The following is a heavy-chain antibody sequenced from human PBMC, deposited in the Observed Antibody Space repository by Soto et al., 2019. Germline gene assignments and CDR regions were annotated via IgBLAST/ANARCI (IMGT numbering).Heavy chain of an antibody. J-gene: IGHJ4*02. CDR2: VSDDGSKK. D-gene: IGHD2-15*01. Sequence: QVQLVESGGCVLQPGRSLRLSCAASGFSFSTYGMHWVRQAPGRGLEWVALVSDDGSKKNYADSVKGRFTISRDNSKNTVYLQMNSLRPDDTAVYYCASGHCSGGDCYSGRWGQGTLVTVSS. CDR1: GFSFSTYG. CDR3: ASGHCSGGDCYSGR. V-gene: IGHV3-30*03.